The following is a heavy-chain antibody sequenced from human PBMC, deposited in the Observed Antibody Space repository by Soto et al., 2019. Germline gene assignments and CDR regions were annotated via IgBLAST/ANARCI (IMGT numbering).Heavy chain of an antibody. Sequence: PGESLKISCKASGYSFSNYWIGWVRQMPGKGLEWLGRIYAGDSDTKYSPSIQGQVTFSADRSTSTAYLQWSSLKASDTAMYYCARVADPYSFGYGGMDVWGQGTTVTVSS. CDR3: ARVADPYSFGYGGMDV. J-gene: IGHJ6*02. CDR2: IYAGDSDT. V-gene: IGHV5-51*01. CDR1: GYSFSNYW. D-gene: IGHD3-22*01.